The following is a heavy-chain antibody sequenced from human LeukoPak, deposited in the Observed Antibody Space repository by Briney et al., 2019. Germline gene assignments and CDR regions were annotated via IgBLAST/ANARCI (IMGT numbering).Heavy chain of an antibody. Sequence: PGGSLRLSCAASGFTFISYWMSWVRQAPGKGLEWVSFIYSDNTHYSDSVKGRFTISRDNSKNTLYLQMNSLRAEDTAVYYCARRAGAYSHPYDYWGQGTLVTVSS. CDR3: ARRAGAYSHPYDY. V-gene: IGHV3-53*01. CDR2: IYSDNT. CDR1: GFTFISYW. D-gene: IGHD4/OR15-4a*01. J-gene: IGHJ4*02.